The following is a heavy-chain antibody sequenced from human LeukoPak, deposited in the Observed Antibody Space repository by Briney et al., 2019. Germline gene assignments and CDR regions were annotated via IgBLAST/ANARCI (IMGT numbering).Heavy chain of an antibody. D-gene: IGHD3-22*01. V-gene: IGHV3-23*01. CDR2: ISGSGGST. Sequence: GGSLRLSCAASGFIFSSNGMSWVRQAPGKGLEWVSAISGSGGSTYYADSVKGRFTISRDNSKNTLYLQMNSLRAEDTAVYYCVRDEELHYYDSSGYYWAYWGQGTMVTVSS. CDR1: GFIFSSNG. CDR3: VRDEELHYYDSSGYYWAY. J-gene: IGHJ4*02.